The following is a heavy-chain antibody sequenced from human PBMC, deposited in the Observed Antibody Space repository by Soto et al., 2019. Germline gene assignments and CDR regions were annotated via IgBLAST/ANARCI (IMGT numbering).Heavy chain of an antibody. Sequence: QVQLVESGGGVVQPGRSLRLSCAASGFTFSSYAMHWVRQAPGKGLEWVAVISYDGSNKYYADSVKGRFTISRDNSKNALYLQMNSLRAEDTAVYYCARDPVGRFYGSGSYSFDYWGQGTLVTVSS. V-gene: IGHV3-30-3*01. CDR2: ISYDGSNK. D-gene: IGHD3-10*01. CDR3: ARDPVGRFYGSGSYSFDY. J-gene: IGHJ4*02. CDR1: GFTFSSYA.